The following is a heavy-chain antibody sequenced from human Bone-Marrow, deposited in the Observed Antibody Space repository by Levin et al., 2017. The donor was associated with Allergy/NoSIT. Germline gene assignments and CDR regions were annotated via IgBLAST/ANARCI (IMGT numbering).Heavy chain of an antibody. V-gene: IGHV4-61*02. CDR3: ARDQVTMIRGVLVTEAYAYYYGMDV. Sequence: SETLSLTCTVSGGSIRSGHHYWSWIRQTAGKGLEWIGRINTSGSSNYNPSLKSRVTISVDASKNQFSQRLSSVTAADTAVYYCARDQVTMIRGVLVTEAYAYYYGMDVWGNGTTVTVSS. D-gene: IGHD3-10*01. J-gene: IGHJ6*01. CDR1: GGSIRSGHHY. CDR2: INTSGSS.